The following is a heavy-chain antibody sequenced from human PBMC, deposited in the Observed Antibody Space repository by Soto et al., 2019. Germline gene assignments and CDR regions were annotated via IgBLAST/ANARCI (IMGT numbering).Heavy chain of an antibody. CDR1: GFTVSSKY. V-gene: IGHV3-66*01. CDR3: ARDDVLCDGGRCYGIPLDV. CDR2: IQSGGTT. Sequence: LRLSCAVSGFTVSSKYKTWVRQAPGKGLEWVSLIQSGGTTYYADSVKGRFTISRDTSENTLHLQMDSLRVEDTAVYYCARDDVLCDGGRCYGIPLDVWGNRTTVTVSS. J-gene: IGHJ6*04. D-gene: IGHD2-15*01.